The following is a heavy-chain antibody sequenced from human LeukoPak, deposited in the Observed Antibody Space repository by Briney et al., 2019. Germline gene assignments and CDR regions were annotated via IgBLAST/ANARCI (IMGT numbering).Heavy chain of an antibody. D-gene: IGHD3-10*01. J-gene: IGHJ6*02. CDR2: IIPILGIA. CDR1: GGTFSSYA. Sequence: SVKVSCKAPGGTFSSYAISWVRQAPGQGLEWMGRIIPILGIANYAQKFQGRVTITADKSTSTAYMELSSLRSENTAVYYCARDPPYYYGSTVYYYYGMDVWGQGTTVTVSS. V-gene: IGHV1-69*04. CDR3: ARDPPYYYGSTVYYYYGMDV.